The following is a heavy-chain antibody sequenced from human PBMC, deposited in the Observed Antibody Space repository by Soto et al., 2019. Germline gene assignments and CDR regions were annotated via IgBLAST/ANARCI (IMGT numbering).Heavy chain of an antibody. CDR2: VSAYNGNT. CDR3: PGGARQGSRSYD. V-gene: IGHV1-18*01. Sequence: QVQLVQSGAEVKKPGASVKVSCKASGYIFTSYGITWVRQAPGQGLEWMGWVSAYNGNTNYAQKLKGRVTMSTDTSRITAYMELSSMKSDDTSVYYCPGGARQGSRSYDWGQGTLVTVSS. CDR1: GYIFTSYG. D-gene: IGHD3-16*01. J-gene: IGHJ4*02.